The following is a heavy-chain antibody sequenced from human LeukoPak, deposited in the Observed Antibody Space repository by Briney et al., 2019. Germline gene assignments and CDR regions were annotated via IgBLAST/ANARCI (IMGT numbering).Heavy chain of an antibody. CDR1: GFTFSSYW. V-gene: IGHV3-74*01. CDR3: ARERITMVRVVINPGAFDI. CDR2: INSDGSST. J-gene: IGHJ3*02. Sequence: GGSLRLSCAASGFTFSSYWMHWVRQAPGKGLVWVSRINSDGSSTSYADSVKGRFTISRDNAKNTLYLQMNSLRAEDTAVYYCARERITMVRVVINPGAFDIWGQGTMVTVSS. D-gene: IGHD3-10*01.